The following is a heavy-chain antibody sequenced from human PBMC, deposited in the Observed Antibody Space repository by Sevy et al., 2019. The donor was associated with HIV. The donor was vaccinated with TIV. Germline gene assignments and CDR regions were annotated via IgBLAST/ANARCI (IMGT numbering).Heavy chain of an antibody. CDR1: GFTASSNY. CDR3: ATWLRVDPDAFDI. V-gene: IGHV3-53*01. D-gene: IGHD3-10*01. CDR2: IYNGGDT. Sequence: GGSLRLSCAASGFTASSNYMTWVRQAPGKGLEWVSIIYNGGDTYYADFVKGRVTISRDNSKNTLYLQMNSLRPEDTAVYYCATWLRVDPDAFDIWGQGTMVTVS. J-gene: IGHJ3*02.